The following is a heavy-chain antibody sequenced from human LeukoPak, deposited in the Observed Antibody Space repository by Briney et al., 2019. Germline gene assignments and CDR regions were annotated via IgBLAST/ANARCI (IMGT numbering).Heavy chain of an antibody. CDR3: ARGHGGTAYYFDY. D-gene: IGHD3-16*01. V-gene: IGHV3-53*05. CDR1: GFTVSSNY. CDR2: IYSSGTT. Sequence: GGSLRLSCAASGFTVSSNYMNWVRQAPGKGPEWVSVIYSSGTTYYADSVKGRFTISRDYSKNTLDLQMNGLRTEDTAVYYCARGHGGTAYYFDYWGQGTLVTVSS. J-gene: IGHJ4*02.